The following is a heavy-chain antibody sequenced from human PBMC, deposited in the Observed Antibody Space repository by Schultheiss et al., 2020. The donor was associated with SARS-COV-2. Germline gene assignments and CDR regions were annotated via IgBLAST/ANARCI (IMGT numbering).Heavy chain of an antibody. V-gene: IGHV4-34*01. CDR2: INHSGST. J-gene: IGHJ4*02. CDR3: ARGPTGPFDY. CDR1: GYSISSGYY. Sequence: SETLSLTCAVSGYSISSGYYWSWIRQPPGKGLEWIGEINHSGSTNYNPSLKSRVTISVDTSKNQFSLKLSSVTAADTAVYYCARGPTGPFDYWGQGTLVTVSS.